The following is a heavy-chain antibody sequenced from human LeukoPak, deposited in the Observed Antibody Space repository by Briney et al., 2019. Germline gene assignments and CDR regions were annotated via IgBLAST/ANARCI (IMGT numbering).Heavy chain of an antibody. Sequence: PGGSLRLSCAVSGFTYNRYAMSWVRQAPGKGLEWVSGIRGGDDTTYYADSVKGRFTMSRDNSKNTLYLQMNNVRADDTAVYYCAAPGVPAATYYFDYWGQGTLVTVSS. CDR1: GFTYNRYA. CDR3: AAPGVPAATYYFDY. V-gene: IGHV3-23*01. CDR2: IRGGDDTT. D-gene: IGHD2-2*01. J-gene: IGHJ4*02.